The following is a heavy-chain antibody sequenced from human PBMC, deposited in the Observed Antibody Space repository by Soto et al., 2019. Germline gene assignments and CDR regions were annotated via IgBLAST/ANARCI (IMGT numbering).Heavy chain of an antibody. CDR3: ARGGYYDSSGSRDYHYYGMDV. J-gene: IGHJ6*02. Sequence: QAQLVQSGAEVKKPGASVRVSCRASGYTFSSYAISWVRQAPGQGLEWLGWISPYNDDTKYAQKLQGRVFMTTDTPTKTANLDLRRLRSDDTAVYYCARGGYYDSSGSRDYHYYGMDVWGQGTTVTVSS. D-gene: IGHD3-22*01. CDR1: GYTFSSYA. V-gene: IGHV1-18*01. CDR2: ISPYNDDT.